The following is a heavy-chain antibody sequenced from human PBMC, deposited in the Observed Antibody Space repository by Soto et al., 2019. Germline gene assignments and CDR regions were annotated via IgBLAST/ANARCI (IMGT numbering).Heavy chain of an antibody. CDR2: IYHSGIT. D-gene: IGHD2-8*01. CDR3: ARVLMRHWVEP. V-gene: IGHV4-59*01. Sequence: SETLSLTCPVAGGSISSYYWSWIRQAPGKGLEWIGHIYHSGITNYNPSLKSRVTISIDTSKNQFSLKLSSVTAADTAVYYCARVLMRHWVEPWCQGTLVTVSS. CDR1: GGSISSYY. J-gene: IGHJ5*02.